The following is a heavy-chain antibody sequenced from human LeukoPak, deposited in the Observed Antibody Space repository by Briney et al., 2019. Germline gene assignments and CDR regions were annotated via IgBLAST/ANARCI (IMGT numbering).Heavy chain of an antibody. J-gene: IGHJ4*02. CDR2: ISYDGSNK. Sequence: GGSLRLSCAASGFTFSSYAMHWVRQAPGKGLEWVAVISYDGSNKYYADSVKGRFTISRDNSKNTLYLQMNSLRAEDTAVYYCAREASGYSYGYGEHWGQGTLVTVSS. V-gene: IGHV3-30-3*01. CDR3: AREASGYSYGYGEH. D-gene: IGHD5-18*01. CDR1: GFTFSSYA.